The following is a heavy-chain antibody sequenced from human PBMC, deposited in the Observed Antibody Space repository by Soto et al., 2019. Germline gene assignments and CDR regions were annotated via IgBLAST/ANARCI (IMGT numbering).Heavy chain of an antibody. V-gene: IGHV3-23*01. Sequence: GGSLRLSCAASGFPFSSYAMTWVRQAPGKGLEWVSLISGSGGSTYYADSVKGRFTISRDNSRDTLYLQMVRLRDEDTAVYYCVRPLPSGQTHARDVWGQGTTVTVSS. D-gene: IGHD3-10*01. CDR2: ISGSGGST. J-gene: IGHJ6*02. CDR3: VRPLPSGQTHARDV. CDR1: GFPFSSYA.